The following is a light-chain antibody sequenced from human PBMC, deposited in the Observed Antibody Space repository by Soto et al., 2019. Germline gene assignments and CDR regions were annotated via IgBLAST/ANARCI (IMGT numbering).Light chain of an antibody. CDR1: QRISGY. CDR2: TAS. Sequence: DIQLPQSPYSLAASIGDRVTITCRASQRISGYLNWYQQKPGKAPRLLIYTASTLQSGVPSRFGGSGSGTDFTLTISSLQAEDFATCYFQQTYSGPPTFGQGTKLEIK. J-gene: IGKJ2*01. CDR3: QQTYSGPPT. V-gene: IGKV1-39*01.